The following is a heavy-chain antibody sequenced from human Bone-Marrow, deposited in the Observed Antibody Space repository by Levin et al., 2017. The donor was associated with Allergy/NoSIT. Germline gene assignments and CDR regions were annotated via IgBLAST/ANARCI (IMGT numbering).Heavy chain of an antibody. CDR1: GGSIRNHDYF. D-gene: IGHD4/OR15-4a*01. Sequence: SQTLSLPCTVSGGSIRNHDYFWGWVRQPPGKGLEWIASIYYTGSTYFNPSLKSRLTISVDTSKNQFSLRLGSVTAADTAVYYCGRQSIRQRGAGYDFDYWGQGTLVTVSS. J-gene: IGHJ4*02. CDR3: GRQSIRQRGAGYDFDY. V-gene: IGHV4-39*01. CDR2: IYYTGST.